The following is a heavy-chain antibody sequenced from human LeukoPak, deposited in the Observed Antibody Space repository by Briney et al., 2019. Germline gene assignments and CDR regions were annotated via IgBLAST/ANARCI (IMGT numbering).Heavy chain of an antibody. D-gene: IGHD3-10*01. Sequence: GGSLRLSCISSGFTFSSHAMSWVRQGPGEGLQWVSDISDSGTITHYADSVKGRFTISRDNSKSTLYLQMSSLRAEDTAVYYCAKGQLWFGELTYYYYYGMDVWGQGTTVTVSS. CDR2: ISDSGTIT. CDR1: GFTFSSHA. J-gene: IGHJ6*02. V-gene: IGHV3-23*01. CDR3: AKGQLWFGELTYYYYYGMDV.